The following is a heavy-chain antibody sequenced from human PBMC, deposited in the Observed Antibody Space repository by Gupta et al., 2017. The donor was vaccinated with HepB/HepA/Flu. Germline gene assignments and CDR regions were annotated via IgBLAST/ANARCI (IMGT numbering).Heavy chain of an antibody. J-gene: IGHJ4*02. D-gene: IGHD1-26*01. CDR3: ARSYTSEGAELMFDY. CDR2: IIPIFCTA. Sequence: QVQLVQSGAEVKKPGSSVKVCCKASGGTFSSYAIRWVRQAPGQGLEWMGGIIPIFCTANYAQKFQGRVTITADESTSTAYMELSSLRSEDTAVYYCARSYTSEGAELMFDYWGQGTLVTVSS. CDR1: GGTFSSYA. V-gene: IGHV1-69*01.